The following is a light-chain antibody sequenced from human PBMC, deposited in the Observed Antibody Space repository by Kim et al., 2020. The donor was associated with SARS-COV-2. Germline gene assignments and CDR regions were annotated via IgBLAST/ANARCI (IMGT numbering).Light chain of an antibody. CDR3: QQYGSAPMYT. CDR1: DYVSSNY. J-gene: IGKJ2*01. V-gene: IGKV3-20*01. CDR2: GAS. Sequence: SPGESATLAGRASDYVSSNYVAWYQQKPGQAPSLLIYGASTRATGTPDRFSGSGTGTDFTLTISRLEPEDFAVYYCQQYGSAPMYTFGQGTRLEI.